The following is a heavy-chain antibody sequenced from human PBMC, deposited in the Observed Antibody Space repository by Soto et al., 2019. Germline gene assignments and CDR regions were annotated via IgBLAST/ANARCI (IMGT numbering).Heavy chain of an antibody. CDR3: ARVSDWYYYDSSGYYFDAFDI. D-gene: IGHD3-22*01. CDR1: GGSISSGDYY. Sequence: QVQLQESGPGLVKPSQTLSLTCTVSGGSISSGDYYWSWIRQPPGKGLEWIGYIYYSGSTYYNPSLKSRVTISVATSKNQFSLKLSSVTAADTAVYYCARVSDWYYYDSSGYYFDAFDIWGQGTMVTVSS. CDR2: IYYSGST. V-gene: IGHV4-30-4*01. J-gene: IGHJ3*02.